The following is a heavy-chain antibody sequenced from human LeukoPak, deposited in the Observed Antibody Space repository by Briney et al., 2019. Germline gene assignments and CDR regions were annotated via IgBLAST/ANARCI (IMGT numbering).Heavy chain of an antibody. Sequence: ASVKVSCKASGYTFTTHDINWVRQAPGQGLEWMGIINPSGGSTSYAQKFQGRVTMTRDTSTSTVYMELSSLRSEDTAVYYCARDPSGYSYGMAFDYWGQGTLVTVSS. D-gene: IGHD5-18*01. CDR3: ARDPSGYSYGMAFDY. V-gene: IGHV1-46*01. J-gene: IGHJ4*02. CDR1: GYTFTTHD. CDR2: INPSGGST.